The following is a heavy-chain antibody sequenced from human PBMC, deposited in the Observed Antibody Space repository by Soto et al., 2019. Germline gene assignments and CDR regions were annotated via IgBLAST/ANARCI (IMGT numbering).Heavy chain of an antibody. J-gene: IGHJ4*02. Sequence: QVQLQESGPGLVKPSETLSLTCIVSGDSISSHYWSWIRRPPGKGLEWIGYIYSSGNTYYNPSLKSRVTVSRDTSKTQFSLRLSSVTAADTAVYYCARHGAQLGPFDDWGQGTLVSVSS. V-gene: IGHV4-59*08. D-gene: IGHD1-1*01. CDR3: ARHGAQLGPFDD. CDR2: IYSSGNT. CDR1: GDSISSHY.